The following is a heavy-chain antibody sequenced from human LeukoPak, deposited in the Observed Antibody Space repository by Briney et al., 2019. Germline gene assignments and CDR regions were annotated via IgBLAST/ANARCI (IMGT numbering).Heavy chain of an antibody. CDR2: IYSGGST. J-gene: IGHJ4*02. CDR1: GFIVSSNY. Sequence: GGSLRLSCAASGFIVSSNYMSWVRQAPGKGLEWVSLIYSGGSTYYAHSVKGRFTISRDNSKNTLYLQMNSLRAEDTAVYYCASIRITMKALDYWGQGTLVTVSS. V-gene: IGHV3-53*01. CDR3: ASIRITMKALDY. D-gene: IGHD3-22*01.